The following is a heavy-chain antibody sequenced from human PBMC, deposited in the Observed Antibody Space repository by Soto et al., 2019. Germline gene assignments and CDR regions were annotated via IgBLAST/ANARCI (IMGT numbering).Heavy chain of an antibody. D-gene: IGHD2-2*02. V-gene: IGHV5-51*01. CDR3: ATGGYCSDTTCYNFFDY. Sequence: GESLKISCQGSGYSFTTYWIGWVRQMPGKGLEWMGIIYPGDSDTRYSPSFQGQVTISADKSISTAYLQWSSLKASDTAIYYCATGGYCSDTTCYNFFDYWGQGTLVTVSS. J-gene: IGHJ4*02. CDR2: IYPGDSDT. CDR1: GYSFTTYW.